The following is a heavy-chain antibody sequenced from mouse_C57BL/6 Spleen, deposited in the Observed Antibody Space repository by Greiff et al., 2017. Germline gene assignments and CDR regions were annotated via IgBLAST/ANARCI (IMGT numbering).Heavy chain of an antibody. CDR3: ARGDYDGYYYAMDY. V-gene: IGHV1-20*01. CDR2: INPYNGDT. J-gene: IGHJ4*01. CDR1: GYSFTGYF. D-gene: IGHD2-4*01. Sequence: EVQLQQSGPELVKPGDSVKISCKASGYSFTGYFMNWVMQSHGKSLEWIGRINPYNGDTFYNQKFKGKATLTVDKSSSTAHMELRSLTSEDSAVYYCARGDYDGYYYAMDYWGQGTSVTVSS.